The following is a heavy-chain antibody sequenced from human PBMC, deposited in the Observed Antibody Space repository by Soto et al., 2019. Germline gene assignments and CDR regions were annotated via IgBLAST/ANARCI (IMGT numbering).Heavy chain of an antibody. CDR2: ISAYNGNT. CDR1: GYTFTSYG. CDR3: ARADSGYESPYFDY. V-gene: IGHV1-18*01. Sequence: ASVKVSSKASGYTFTSYGISWVRQAPGQGLEWMGWISAYNGNTNYAQKLQGRVTMTTDTSTSTAYMELRSLRSDDTAVYYCARADSGYESPYFDYWGQGTLVTVSS. D-gene: IGHD5-12*01. J-gene: IGHJ4*02.